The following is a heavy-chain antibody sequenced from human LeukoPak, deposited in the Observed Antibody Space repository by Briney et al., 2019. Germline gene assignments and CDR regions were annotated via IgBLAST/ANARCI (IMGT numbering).Heavy chain of an antibody. J-gene: IGHJ4*02. D-gene: IGHD3-22*01. CDR1: GGTFSSYA. Sequence: SVKVSCKASGGTFSSYAISWVRQAPGQGLEWMGRIIPIFGTANYAQKFQGRVTITTDESRSTAYMELSSLRSEDTAVYYCARAPDSSGYYLWYFDYWGQGTLVTVSS. V-gene: IGHV1-69*05. CDR3: ARAPDSSGYYLWYFDY. CDR2: IIPIFGTA.